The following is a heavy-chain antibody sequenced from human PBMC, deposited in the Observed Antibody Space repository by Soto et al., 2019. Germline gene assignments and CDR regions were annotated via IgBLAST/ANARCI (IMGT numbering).Heavy chain of an antibody. J-gene: IGHJ5*02. CDR3: ARHGDCSSTSCYAFDP. D-gene: IGHD2-2*01. Sequence: TGESLKISCKGSGYSFTSYWIGWVRQMPGKGLEWMGIIYPGDSDTRYSPSFQGQVTISADKSISTAYLQWSSLKASDTAMYYCARHGDCSSTSCYAFDPWGQGTLVTVSS. CDR1: GYSFTSYW. V-gene: IGHV5-51*01. CDR2: IYPGDSDT.